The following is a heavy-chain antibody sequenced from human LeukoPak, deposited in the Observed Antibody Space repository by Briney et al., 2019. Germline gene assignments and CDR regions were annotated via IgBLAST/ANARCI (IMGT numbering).Heavy chain of an antibody. Sequence: SETLSLTCAVYGVSFSGYYSSWIRQPPGKGLEWIGEINHSVSTTYNPSLKSRVTISVDTSKNQFSLQLRSGTAADTAVYYCARGRFTYYYDSSGRPDPPDYWGQGTLVTVSS. V-gene: IGHV4-34*01. CDR2: INHSVST. CDR3: ARGRFTYYYDSSGRPDPPDY. J-gene: IGHJ4*02. D-gene: IGHD3-22*01. CDR1: GVSFSGYY.